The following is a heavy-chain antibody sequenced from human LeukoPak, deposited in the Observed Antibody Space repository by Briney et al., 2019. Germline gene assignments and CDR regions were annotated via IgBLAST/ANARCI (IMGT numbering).Heavy chain of an antibody. Sequence: ASVKVSCKASGYTFTSYTISWVRQAPGQGLGWMGWISPYNGNTNYAQKLQDRVTMTTDTSTSTAYMELRSLRSDDTAVYYCAITSVRGSYRFLDYWGQGTLVTVSS. CDR2: ISPYNGNT. CDR3: AITSVRGSYRFLDY. J-gene: IGHJ4*02. V-gene: IGHV1-18*01. D-gene: IGHD3-16*02. CDR1: GYTFTSYT.